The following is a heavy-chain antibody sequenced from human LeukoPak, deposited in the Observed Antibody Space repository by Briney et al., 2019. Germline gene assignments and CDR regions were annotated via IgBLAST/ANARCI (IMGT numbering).Heavy chain of an antibody. CDR3: ARGAYYNILTGYRGRILGFDY. CDR2: INSDGSST. J-gene: IGHJ4*02. D-gene: IGHD3-9*01. Sequence: GGSLRLSCAASGFTFSTYCMHWVRQVPGKGLVWVSRINSDGSSTSYADSVKGRFTISRDNSKNTLYLQMNSLRADDTAVYYCARGAYYNILTGYRGRILGFDYWGQGTLVTVSS. V-gene: IGHV3-74*01. CDR1: GFTFSTYC.